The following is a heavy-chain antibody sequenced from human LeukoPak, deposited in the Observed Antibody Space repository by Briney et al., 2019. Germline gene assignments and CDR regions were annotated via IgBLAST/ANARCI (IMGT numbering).Heavy chain of an antibody. CDR1: EFTFSRYW. J-gene: IGHJ4*02. V-gene: IGHV3-7*01. CDR3: ARDASDENGSSSRIHLDF. Sequence: GGSLRLSCAASEFTFSRYWMTWVRQAPGKGLEWVANIKQDGSDKNYVDSVKGRFTTSRDNAKNSLYLQMNSLRVEDTAVYYCARDASDENGSSSRIHLDFWGRGSLVTVSS. D-gene: IGHD6-6*01. CDR2: IKQDGSDK.